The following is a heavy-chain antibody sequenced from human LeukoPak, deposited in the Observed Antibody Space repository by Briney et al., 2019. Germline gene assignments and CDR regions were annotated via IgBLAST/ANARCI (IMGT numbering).Heavy chain of an antibody. CDR1: GGSISSYY. V-gene: IGHV4-59*08. Sequence: RSSETLSLTCTVSGGSISSYYWSWIRQPPGKGLEWIGYIYYSGSTNYNPSLKSRVTISVDTSKNQFSLKLSSVTAADTAVYYCARHVTHYTVTPDYWGQGTRVTVSS. CDR3: ARHVTHYTVTPDY. J-gene: IGHJ4*02. D-gene: IGHD4-17*01. CDR2: IYYSGST.